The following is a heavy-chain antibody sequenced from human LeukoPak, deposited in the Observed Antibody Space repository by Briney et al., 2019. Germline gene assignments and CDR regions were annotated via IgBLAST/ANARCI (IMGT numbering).Heavy chain of an antibody. V-gene: IGHV3-23*01. CDR3: AKDLHGAFDY. D-gene: IGHD3-10*01. Sequence: GGSLRLSCAGSGFTFSSYAMSWVRQAPGKGLEWVSAISGSGGDRYYADSVKGRFTISRDNSKNTLYLHMHSLRADDTALYYCAKDLHGAFDYWGQGTLVTVSS. CDR1: GFTFSSYA. J-gene: IGHJ4*02. CDR2: ISGSGGDR.